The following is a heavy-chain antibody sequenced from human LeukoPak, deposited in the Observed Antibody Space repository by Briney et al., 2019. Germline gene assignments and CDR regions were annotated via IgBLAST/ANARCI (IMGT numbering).Heavy chain of an antibody. J-gene: IGHJ3*02. V-gene: IGHV1-69*05. Sequence: GASVKVSCKASGGTFSSYAISWVRQAPGQGLEWMGGIIPIFGTANYAQKFQGRVTITRDTSASTAYMELSSLRSEDTAVYYCAREDYDDAFDIWGQGTMVTVSS. CDR1: GGTFSSYA. D-gene: IGHD4-17*01. CDR2: IIPIFGTA. CDR3: AREDYDDAFDI.